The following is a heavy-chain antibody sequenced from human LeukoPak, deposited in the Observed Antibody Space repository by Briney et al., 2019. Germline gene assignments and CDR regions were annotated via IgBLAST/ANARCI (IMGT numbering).Heavy chain of an antibody. J-gene: IGHJ4*02. D-gene: IGHD3-3*01. CDR1: GGSFSGYY. Sequence: PSETLSLTCAVYGGSFSGYYWSWIRQPPGKGLEWIGEINHSGSTNYNPSLKSRVTISVDTSKNQFSLKLSSVTAADTAVYYCARGRFAIFGVVITPTTLPRFDYWGQGTLVTVSS. CDR3: ARGRFAIFGVVITPTTLPRFDY. CDR2: INHSGST. V-gene: IGHV4-34*01.